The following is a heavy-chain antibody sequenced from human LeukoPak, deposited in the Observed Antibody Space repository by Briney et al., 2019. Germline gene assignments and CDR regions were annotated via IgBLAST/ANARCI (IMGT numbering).Heavy chain of an antibody. CDR2: IIPIFGTA. CDR1: GGTFSSYA. CDR3: ARDRLRYFDWLLPLDNYYGMDV. J-gene: IGHJ6*04. Sequence: ASVKVSCKASGGTFSSYAISWVRQAPGQGLEWMGGIIPIFGTANSAQKFQGRVTITADESTSTAYMELRSLRSDATAVYYCARDRLRYFDWLLPLDNYYGMDVWGKGTTVTVSS. V-gene: IGHV1-69*13. D-gene: IGHD3-9*01.